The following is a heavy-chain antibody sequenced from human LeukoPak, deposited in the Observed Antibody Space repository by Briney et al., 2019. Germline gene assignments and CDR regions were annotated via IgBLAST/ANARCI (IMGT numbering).Heavy chain of an antibody. D-gene: IGHD6-13*01. J-gene: IGHJ4*02. Sequence: GSLRLSCAASGFTFSDYYMSWIRQAPGKGLEWVSYISSSGSTIYYADSVKGRFTISRDNSKNTLYLQMNSLRAEDTAVYYCAKAWGIAAADYWGQGTLVTVSS. CDR1: GFTFSDYY. CDR2: ISSSGSTI. V-gene: IGHV3-11*01. CDR3: AKAWGIAAADY.